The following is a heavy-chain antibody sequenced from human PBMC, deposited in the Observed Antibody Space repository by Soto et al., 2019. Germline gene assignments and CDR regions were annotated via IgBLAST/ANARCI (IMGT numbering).Heavy chain of an antibody. J-gene: IGHJ4*02. CDR2: IYSGGST. CDR3: AIASRNYYDSSGYLYYFDY. Sequence: EVQLVESGGGLVQPGGSLRLSCAASGFTVSSNYMSWVRQAPGKGLEWVSVIYSGGSTYYADSVKGRFTISRDNSKNTLYLQMNSLRAEDTAVYYCAIASRNYYDSSGYLYYFDYWGQGTLVTVSS. CDR1: GFTVSSNY. D-gene: IGHD3-22*01. V-gene: IGHV3-66*01.